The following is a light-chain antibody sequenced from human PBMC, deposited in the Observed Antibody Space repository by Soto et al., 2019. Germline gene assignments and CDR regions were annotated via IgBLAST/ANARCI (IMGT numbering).Light chain of an antibody. Sequence: SSELTQTSSVSVAPGQTARTSCEGNNIGGKSVHWYQQKPGQAPVVVVYDDSDRPSGIPERFSGSNSGNTATLTISRVEAGDEADYHCQVWDDNSDHHVFGTGTKVTV. J-gene: IGLJ1*01. CDR1: NIGGKS. V-gene: IGLV3-21*02. CDR3: QVWDDNSDHHV. CDR2: DDS.